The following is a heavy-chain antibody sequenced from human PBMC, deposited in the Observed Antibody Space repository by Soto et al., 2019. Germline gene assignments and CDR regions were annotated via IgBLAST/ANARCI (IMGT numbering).Heavy chain of an antibody. CDR3: ARWGPRRIPAASLRFDP. D-gene: IGHD2-2*01. Sequence: LTCTVSGGSISSYYWSWIRQPPGKGLEWIGYIYYSGSTNYNPSLKSRVTISVDTSKNQFSLKLSSVTAADTAVYYCARWGPRRIPAASLRFDPRAQGTPLPVSS. J-gene: IGHJ5*02. V-gene: IGHV4-59*08. CDR1: GGSISSYY. CDR2: IYYSGST.